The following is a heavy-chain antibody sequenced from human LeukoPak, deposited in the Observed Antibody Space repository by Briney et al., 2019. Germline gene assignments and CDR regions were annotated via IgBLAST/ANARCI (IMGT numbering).Heavy chain of an antibody. CDR1: GYTFTSYG. V-gene: IGHV1-18*01. CDR2: ISAYNGNT. CDR3: ARERMYYYDSSGYSKRYPDAFDI. Sequence: GASVKVSCKASGYTFTSYGISWVRQAPGQGLEWMGWISAYNGNTNYAQKLQGRVTMTTDTSTSTAYMELRSLRSDDTAVYYCARERMYYYDSSGYSKRYPDAFDIWGQGTMVTVSS. D-gene: IGHD3-22*01. J-gene: IGHJ3*02.